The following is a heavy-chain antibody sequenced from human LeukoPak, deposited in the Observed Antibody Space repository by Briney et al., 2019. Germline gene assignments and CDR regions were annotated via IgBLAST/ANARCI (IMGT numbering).Heavy chain of an antibody. Sequence: GGSLRLSCAASGFTFSSYAMSWVRGAPGGGLEWVLSISSSSSYIYYADSVKGRFTISRDNAKNSLYLQMNSLRAEDTAVYYCARDGYSSSSSTNYFDYWGQGTLVTVSS. CDR2: ISSSSSYI. CDR3: ARDGYSSSSSTNYFDY. J-gene: IGHJ4*02. V-gene: IGHV3-21*01. CDR1: GFTFSSYA. D-gene: IGHD6-6*01.